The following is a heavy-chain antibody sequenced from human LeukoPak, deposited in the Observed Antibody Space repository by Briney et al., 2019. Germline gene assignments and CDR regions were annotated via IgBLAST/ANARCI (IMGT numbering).Heavy chain of an antibody. CDR3: ARLRFLEWLYSYYGMDV. J-gene: IGHJ6*02. V-gene: IGHV4-34*01. CDR1: GGSFSGYY. D-gene: IGHD3-3*01. Sequence: SETLSLTCAVYGGSFSGYYWSWIRQPPGKGLEWIGEINHSGSTNYNPSLKSRVTISVDTSKNQFSLKLSSVTAADTAVYYCARLRFLEWLYSYYGMDVWGQGITVTVSS. CDR2: INHSGST.